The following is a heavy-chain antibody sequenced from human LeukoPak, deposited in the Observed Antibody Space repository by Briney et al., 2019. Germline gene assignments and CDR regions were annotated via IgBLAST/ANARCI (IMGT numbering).Heavy chain of an antibody. D-gene: IGHD3-22*01. Sequence: KPGESLKISCKGSGYSFTSYWIGWVRQMPGKGLEWMGIIYPGDSDTRYSPSFQGQVTISADKSISTAYLQWSSLKASDTAMYYCARVERKADNTGYYYFDYWGQGTLVTVSS. CDR2: IYPGDSDT. V-gene: IGHV5-51*03. CDR1: GYSFTSYW. CDR3: ARVERKADNTGYYYFDY. J-gene: IGHJ4*02.